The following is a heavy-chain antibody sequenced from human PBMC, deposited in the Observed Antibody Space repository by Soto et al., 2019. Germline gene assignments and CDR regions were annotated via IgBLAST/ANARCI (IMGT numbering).Heavy chain of an antibody. J-gene: IGHJ3*02. CDR3: AKAPYTVVNQGDALAI. Sequence: PGGSLRLACAASGFTFSSYAMSWVRQAPGKGLEWVSAISGSGGSTYYADSVKGRFTISRDNSKNTLYLQMNSLRAEDTAVYYCAKAPYTVVNQGDALAISAQGTTVTGSS. D-gene: IGHD2-2*01. CDR2: ISGSGGST. CDR1: GFTFSSYA. V-gene: IGHV3-23*01.